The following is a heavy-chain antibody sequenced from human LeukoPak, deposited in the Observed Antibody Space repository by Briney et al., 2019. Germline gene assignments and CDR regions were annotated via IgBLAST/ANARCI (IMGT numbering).Heavy chain of an antibody. CDR2: IYHSGST. J-gene: IGHJ4*02. CDR1: GYSISSGYY. CDR3: ASGEPHSSGYYCFDY. V-gene: IGHV4-38-2*02. Sequence: SETLSLTCTVSGYSISSGYYWGWIRQPPGKGLEWIGSIYHSGSTYYNPSLKSRVTISVDTSKNQFSLKLSSVTAADTAVYYCASGEPHSSGYYCFDYWGQGTLVTVSS. D-gene: IGHD3-22*01.